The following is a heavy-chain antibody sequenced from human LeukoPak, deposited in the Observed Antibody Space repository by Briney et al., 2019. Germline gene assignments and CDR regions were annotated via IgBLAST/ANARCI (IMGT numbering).Heavy chain of an antibody. CDR1: GSTFSDYY. CDR2: ISSSSSYT. CDR3: ASLSSSWGY. Sequence: PGGSLRLSCAASGSTFSDYYMSWIRQAPGKGLEWVSYISSSSSYTNYADSVKGRFTISRDNAKNSLYLQMNSLRAEDTAVYYCASLSSSWGYWGQGTLVTVSS. J-gene: IGHJ4*02. D-gene: IGHD6-13*01. V-gene: IGHV3-11*06.